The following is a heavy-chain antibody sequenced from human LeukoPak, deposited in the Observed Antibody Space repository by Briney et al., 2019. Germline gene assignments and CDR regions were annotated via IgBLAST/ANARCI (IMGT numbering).Heavy chain of an antibody. D-gene: IGHD2-15*01. J-gene: IGHJ6*02. CDR2: IIPIFGTA. V-gene: IGHV1-69*13. Sequence: ASVKVSCKASGGTFSSYATSWVRQAPGQGLEWMGGIIPIFGTANYAQKFQGRVTITADESTSTAYMELSSLRSEDTAVYYCARPTGGIVVGEGMDVWGQGTTVTVSS. CDR3: ARPTGGIVVGEGMDV. CDR1: GGTFSSYA.